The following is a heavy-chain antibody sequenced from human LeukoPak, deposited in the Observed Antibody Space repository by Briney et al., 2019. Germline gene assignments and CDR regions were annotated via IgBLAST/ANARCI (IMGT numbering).Heavy chain of an antibody. D-gene: IGHD2-15*01. CDR3: ARDSGTCTGCAFDM. J-gene: IGHJ3*02. CDR2: ISSNGGST. Sequence: GGSLRLSCAASGFTFSSYAMHWVRQDPGKGLEYVSAISSNGGSTYYANSVKGRFTISRDNSKSTLYLQMNSLRVEDTALYYCARDSGTCTGCAFDMWGQGTMVTVSS. CDR1: GFTFSSYA. V-gene: IGHV3-64*01.